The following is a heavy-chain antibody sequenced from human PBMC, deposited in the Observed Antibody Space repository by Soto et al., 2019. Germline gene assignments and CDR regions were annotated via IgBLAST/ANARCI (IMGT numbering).Heavy chain of an antibody. CDR3: AKDTTVTFY. CDR1: GFTFDDYA. J-gene: IGHJ4*02. Sequence: EVQLVESGGGLVQPGRSLRLSCAASGFTFDDYAMHWVRQAPGKGLEWVSGISWNSGSICYADSVKGRFTISRDNAKNSLYLQMNSLRAEDTALYYCAKDTTVTFYWGQGTLVTGSS. CDR2: ISWNSGSI. D-gene: IGHD4-17*01. V-gene: IGHV3-9*01.